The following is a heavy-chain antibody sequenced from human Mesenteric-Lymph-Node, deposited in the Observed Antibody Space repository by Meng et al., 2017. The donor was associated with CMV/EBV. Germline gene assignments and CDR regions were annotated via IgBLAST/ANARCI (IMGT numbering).Heavy chain of an antibody. J-gene: IGHJ2*01. CDR1: GYIGSSIYY. CDR2: IYYSGST. V-gene: IGHV4-39*01. Sequence: GYIGSSIYYWGWTSQPPGKGLEWIGSIYYSGSTYYNPSLKSRVTISVDTSKNQFSLKLSSVTAADTAVYYCARGGYSSSWYSWYFDLWGRGTLVTVSS. D-gene: IGHD6-13*01. CDR3: ARGGYSSSWYSWYFDL.